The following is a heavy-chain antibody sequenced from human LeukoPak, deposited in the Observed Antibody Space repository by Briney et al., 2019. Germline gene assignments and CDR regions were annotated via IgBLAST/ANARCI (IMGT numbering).Heavy chain of an antibody. V-gene: IGHV3-9*01. Sequence: GGSLRLSCAASGFTFDDYAMHWVRQAPGKGLEWVSGISWNSGSIGYADSVKGRFTISRDNAKNSLYLQMNSLRAEDTAVYYCARGPFGEFDYWGQGTLVTVSS. D-gene: IGHD3-10*01. J-gene: IGHJ4*02. CDR2: ISWNSGSI. CDR1: GFTFDDYA. CDR3: ARGPFGEFDY.